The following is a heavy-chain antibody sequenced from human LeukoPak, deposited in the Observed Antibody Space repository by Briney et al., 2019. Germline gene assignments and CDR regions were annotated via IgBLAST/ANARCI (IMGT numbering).Heavy chain of an antibody. V-gene: IGHV4-4*07. Sequence: SETLSLTCTVSGGSISSYYWSWIRQPAGKGLEWIGRIYTSGSTNYNPSLKSRVTMSVDTSKSQFSLKLSSVTAADTAVYYCARDTPIYGDYSGGWFDPWGQGTLVTVSS. CDR3: ARDTPIYGDYSGGWFDP. D-gene: IGHD4-17*01. CDR1: GGSISSYY. CDR2: IYTSGST. J-gene: IGHJ5*02.